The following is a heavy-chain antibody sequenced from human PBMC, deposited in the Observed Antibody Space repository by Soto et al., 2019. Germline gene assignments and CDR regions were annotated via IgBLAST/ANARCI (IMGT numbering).Heavy chain of an antibody. CDR3: ARDRRDGYNPTGYYYYYYGMDV. CDR2: TYYRSKWYN. Sequence: PSQTLSLTCAISGDSVSSNSAAWNWIRQSPSRGLEWLGRTYYRSKWYNDYAVSVESRITINPDTSKNQFSLQLNSVTPEDTAVYYCARDRRDGYNPTGYYYYYYGMDVWGQGTTVTVSS. D-gene: IGHD1-1*01. V-gene: IGHV6-1*01. J-gene: IGHJ6*02. CDR1: GDSVSSNSAA.